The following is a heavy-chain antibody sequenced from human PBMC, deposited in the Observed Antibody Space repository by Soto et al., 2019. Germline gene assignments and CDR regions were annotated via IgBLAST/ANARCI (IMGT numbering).Heavy chain of an antibody. CDR3: ARVLGNGAFDI. Sequence: QVQLQESGPGLVKPSGTLSLTCAVSGDSINSSNWWSWVRQPPGKGLEWIGEIYHSGSTNYNPSLKYRVTISVHKSKNQFSLKLSSVTAEDTALYYCARVLGNGAFDIWGQGTMVTVSS. V-gene: IGHV4-4*02. J-gene: IGHJ3*02. CDR1: GDSINSSNW. D-gene: IGHD2-8*01. CDR2: IYHSGST.